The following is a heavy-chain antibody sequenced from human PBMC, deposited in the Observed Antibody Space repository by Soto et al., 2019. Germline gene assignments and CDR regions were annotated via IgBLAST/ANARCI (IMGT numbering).Heavy chain of an antibody. CDR3: GKDQIHAFDI. CDR1: GFTFSTYG. J-gene: IGHJ3*02. CDR2: ISDGGSKK. V-gene: IGHV3-30*18. Sequence: QVQLVESGGGVVQPGRSLRLSCAASGFTFSTYGMQWVRQAPGKGLEWVAVISDGGSKKYYADSVKGRFTISRDNSKTMVYLQMHSLRAEDTAVYYCGKDQIHAFDIWGQGTMVTVSS.